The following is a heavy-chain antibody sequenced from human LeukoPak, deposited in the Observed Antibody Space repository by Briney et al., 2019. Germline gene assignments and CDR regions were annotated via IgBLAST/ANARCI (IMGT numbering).Heavy chain of an antibody. V-gene: IGHV3-30-3*01. CDR2: ISYDGSNK. CDR3: ARVGYSYGLIDY. Sequence: PGGSLRLSCAASGFTFSSYAMHWVRQAPGKGLEWVAVISYDGSNKYYADSVKGRFTISRDNAKNSLYLQMNSLRAEDTAVYYCARVGYSYGLIDYWGQGTLVTVSS. D-gene: IGHD5-18*01. CDR1: GFTFSSYA. J-gene: IGHJ4*02.